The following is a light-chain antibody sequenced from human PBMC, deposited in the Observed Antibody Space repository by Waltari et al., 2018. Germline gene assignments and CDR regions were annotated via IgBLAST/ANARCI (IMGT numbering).Light chain of an antibody. CDR1: NSNIGSHN. Sequence: QSVLTQPPSASGTPGQGVIISCSGSNSNIGSHNLYWYQHRPGTAPKLLIYKNNPRPSGVPERFSGSKSGTSASLAISGLRSEDEADYYCAAWDDSLSGRVFGGGTKLTVL. J-gene: IGLJ3*02. V-gene: IGLV1-47*01. CDR3: AAWDDSLSGRV. CDR2: KNN.